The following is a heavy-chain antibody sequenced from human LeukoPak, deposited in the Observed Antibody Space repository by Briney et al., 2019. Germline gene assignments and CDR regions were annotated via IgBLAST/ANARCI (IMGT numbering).Heavy chain of an antibody. CDR3: ARVLGAHRYGSIDH. D-gene: IGHD5-18*01. Sequence: ASVKVSCKASGYTFTTYYMHWVRQAPGQGLEWMGIINPSSGSTSYAQKFQGRVTMTRDTSTSTVYMELGSLRSEDTAIYYCARVLGAHRYGSIDHWGQGTLVTVSS. J-gene: IGHJ4*02. CDR1: GYTFTTYY. CDR2: INPSSGST. V-gene: IGHV1-46*01.